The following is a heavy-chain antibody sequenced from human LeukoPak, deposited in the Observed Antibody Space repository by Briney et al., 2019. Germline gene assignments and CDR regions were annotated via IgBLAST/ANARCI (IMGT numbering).Heavy chain of an antibody. CDR1: SYSISSGSY. CDR3: ARVTYVDDMLYQYFDY. V-gene: IGHV4-38-2*01. D-gene: IGHD4-17*01. CDR2: IFHSGNS. J-gene: IGHJ4*02. Sequence: SETLSLTCAVSSYSISSGSYWGWLRQSPEEVLELVGSIFHSGNSYYNPSLKSRLTMSVDTSKNQFSLKRTSVTAADTALYYCARVTYVDDMLYQYFDYWGQGILVTVSS.